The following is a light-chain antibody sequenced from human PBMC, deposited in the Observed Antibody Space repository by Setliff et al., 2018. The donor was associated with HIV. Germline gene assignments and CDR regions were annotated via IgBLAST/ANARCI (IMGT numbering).Light chain of an antibody. CDR2: EVS. CDR3: CSYAGSRIFYV. J-gene: IGLJ1*01. CDR1: SSDVGSYNL. V-gene: IGLV2-23*02. Sequence: QSVLTQPASVSESPGQSITISFTGTSSDVGSYNLVSWYQQHPGKAPKLMIYEVSKRPSGVSNRFSGSKSGNTASLTISGLQAEDEADYYCCSYAGSRIFYVFGTGTKVTVL.